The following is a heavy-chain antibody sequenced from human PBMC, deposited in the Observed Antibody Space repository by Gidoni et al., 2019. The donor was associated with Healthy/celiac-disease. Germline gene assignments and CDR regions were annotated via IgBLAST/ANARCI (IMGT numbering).Heavy chain of an antibody. V-gene: IGHV1-46*01. J-gene: IGHJ5*02. CDR3: AREVRAATSHNWFDP. Sequence: QVQLVQSGAEVKKPGASVKVSCKASGYTFTSYYMHWVRQAPGQGLEWMGIINPSGGSTSYAQKFQGRVTMTRDTSTSTVYMELSSLRSEDTAVYYCAREVRAATSHNWFDPWGQGTLVTVSS. CDR1: GYTFTSYY. D-gene: IGHD1-26*01. CDR2: INPSGGST.